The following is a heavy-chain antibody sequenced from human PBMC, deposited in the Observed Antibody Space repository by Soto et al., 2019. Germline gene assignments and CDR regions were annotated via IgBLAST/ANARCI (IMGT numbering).Heavy chain of an antibody. Sequence: SETLSLTCTVSGGSISSYYWSLIRQPPGKGLEWIGYIYYSGSTNYNPSLKSRVTISVDTSKNQFSLKLSSVTATDTAVYYCARRYGGTFDYWGQGTLVTAPQ. V-gene: IGHV4-59*08. CDR2: IYYSGST. CDR3: ARRYGGTFDY. CDR1: GGSISSYY. D-gene: IGHD2-15*01. J-gene: IGHJ4*02.